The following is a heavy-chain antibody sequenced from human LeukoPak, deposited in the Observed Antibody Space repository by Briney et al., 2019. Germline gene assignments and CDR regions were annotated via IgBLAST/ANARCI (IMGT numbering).Heavy chain of an antibody. CDR2: IIPILGIA. CDR3: ARVNKYSSSPSDY. CDR1: GGTFSSYA. Sequence: SVKVSCKASGGTFSSYAISWVRQAPGQGLEWMGRIIPILGIANYAQKFQGRATITADKSTSTAYMELSSLRSEDTAVYYCARVNKYSSSPSDYWGQGTLVTVSS. J-gene: IGHJ4*02. D-gene: IGHD6-6*01. V-gene: IGHV1-69*04.